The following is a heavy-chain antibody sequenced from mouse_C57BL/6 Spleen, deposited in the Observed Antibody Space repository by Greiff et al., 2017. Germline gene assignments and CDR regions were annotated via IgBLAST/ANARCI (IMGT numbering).Heavy chain of an antibody. J-gene: IGHJ2*01. CDR1: GYTFTSYW. Sequence: QVQLQQSGAELVKPGASVKLSCKASGYTFTSYWMQWVKQRPGQGLEWIGEIDPSDSYTNYNQKFKGKATLTVDTSSSTAYMQLSSLTSEDSAVYYCARWGSYYYGSSSSYFDYWGQGTTLTVSS. CDR2: IDPSDSYT. V-gene: IGHV1-50*01. CDR3: ARWGSYYYGSSSSYFDY. D-gene: IGHD1-1*01.